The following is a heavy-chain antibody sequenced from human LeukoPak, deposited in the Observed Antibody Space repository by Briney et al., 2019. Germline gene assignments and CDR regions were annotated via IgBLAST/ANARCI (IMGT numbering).Heavy chain of an antibody. CDR3: ASRGIAVAKPFDY. J-gene: IGHJ4*02. Sequence: PGRSLRLSCAASGFTFSSYAMHWVRQAPGKGLEWVAVISYDGSNKYYADSVKGRFTISRDNSKNTLYLQMNSLRAEDTAVYYCASRGIAVAKPFDYWGQGTLVTVSS. D-gene: IGHD6-19*01. CDR1: GFTFSSYA. CDR2: ISYDGSNK. V-gene: IGHV3-30-3*01.